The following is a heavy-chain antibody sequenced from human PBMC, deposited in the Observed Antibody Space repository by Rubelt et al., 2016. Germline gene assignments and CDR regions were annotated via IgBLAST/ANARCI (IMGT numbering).Heavy chain of an antibody. CDR2: ISSSSTYI. Sequence: GGGQAKPGGSLRLSCAASGFTFSSYSMNWVRQAPGKGLEWVSSISSSSTYIYYADSVKGRFTISRDNAKNSLYLQMNSLRAEDTAVYYCARDGRYSSGWVKDLDYWGQGTLVTVSS. J-gene: IGHJ4*02. V-gene: IGHV3-21*01. D-gene: IGHD6-19*01. CDR1: GFTFSSYS. CDR3: ARDGRYSSGWVKDLDY.